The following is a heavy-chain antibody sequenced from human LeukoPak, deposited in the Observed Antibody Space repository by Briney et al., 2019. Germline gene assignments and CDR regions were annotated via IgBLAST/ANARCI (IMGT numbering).Heavy chain of an antibody. J-gene: IGHJ4*02. CDR1: GGSISSYY. CDR2: IYYSGST. Sequence: PSETLSLTCTVSGGSISSYYWSWIRQPPGKGLEWIGYIYYSGSTNYNPSLKSRVTISVDTSKNQFSLKLSSVTAADTAVYYCARRASRGGSSHYYFDYWGQGTLVTVSS. D-gene: IGHD2-15*01. CDR3: ARRASRGGSSHYYFDY. V-gene: IGHV4-59*08.